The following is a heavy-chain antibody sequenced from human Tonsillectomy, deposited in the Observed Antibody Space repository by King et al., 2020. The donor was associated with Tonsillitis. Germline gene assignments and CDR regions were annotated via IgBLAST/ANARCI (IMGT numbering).Heavy chain of an antibody. Sequence: VQLQESGPGLVKPSQTLSLTCAVSGGSISSGGYSWSWIRQPPGKGLEWIGYIYYSGSTYYNPSLKSRVTISVDTSKNQFSLKLSSVTAADTAVYYCARGSRCTNGVCYRNFDYWGQGTLGTVSS. V-gene: IGHV4-30-4*07. D-gene: IGHD2-8*01. J-gene: IGHJ4*02. CDR1: GGSISSGGYS. CDR2: IYYSGST. CDR3: ARGSRCTNGVCYRNFDY.